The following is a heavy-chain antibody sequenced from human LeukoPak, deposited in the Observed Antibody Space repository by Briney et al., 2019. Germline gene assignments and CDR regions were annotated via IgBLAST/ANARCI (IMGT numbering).Heavy chain of an antibody. J-gene: IGHJ3*02. V-gene: IGHV3-21*01. D-gene: IGHD3-3*01. Sequence: GGSLRLSCAASGFTFSSYSMNWVRQAPGKGLEWVSSISSSSYIYYADSVKGRFTISRDNAKNSLYLQMNSLRAEDTAVYYCARVGGTYDFNAFDIWGQGTMVTVSS. CDR3: ARVGGTYDFNAFDI. CDR1: GFTFSSYS. CDR2: ISSSSYI.